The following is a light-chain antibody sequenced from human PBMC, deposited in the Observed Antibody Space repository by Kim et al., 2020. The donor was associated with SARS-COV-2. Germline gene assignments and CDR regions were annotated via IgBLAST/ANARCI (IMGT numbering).Light chain of an antibody. CDR2: YDS. CDR1: SIGSKS. CDR3: QVWDSSSDSRMV. J-gene: IGLJ2*01. Sequence: SYELTQPPSVSVAPGKTGRDSCGGNSIGSKSVHWYQQKSGQAPVLVIYYDSDRPSGIPERFSGSNSGNTATLTISRVEAGDEADYYCQVWDSSSDSRMVFGGGTQLTVL. V-gene: IGLV3-21*04.